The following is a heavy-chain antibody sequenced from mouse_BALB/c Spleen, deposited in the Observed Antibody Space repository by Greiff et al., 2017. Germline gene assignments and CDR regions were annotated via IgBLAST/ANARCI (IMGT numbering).Heavy chain of an antibody. Sequence: LVESGAELVRPGASVTLSCKASGYTFTDYEMHWVKQTPVHGLEWIGAIDPETGGTAYNQKFKGKATLTADKSSSTAYMELRSLTSEDSAVYYCTRSYYGSSYDFDYWGQGTTLTVSS. D-gene: IGHD1-1*01. CDR2: IDPETGGT. CDR3: TRSYYGSSYDFDY. CDR1: GYTFTDYE. J-gene: IGHJ2*01. V-gene: IGHV1-15*01.